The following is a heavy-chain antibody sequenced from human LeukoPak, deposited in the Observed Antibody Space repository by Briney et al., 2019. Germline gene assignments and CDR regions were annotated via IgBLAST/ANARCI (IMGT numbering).Heavy chain of an antibody. CDR3: AREWGVPAPPPKREYYYYMDV. CDR2: ISGTSSNI. V-gene: IGHV3-21*01. J-gene: IGHJ6*03. D-gene: IGHD2-2*01. CDR1: GFTFSSYT. Sequence: PGGSLRLSCAASGFTFSSYTMNWVRQAPGKGLEWVSSISGTSSNIYYADSVKGRDTISRDNAKNSLYLQMNSLRAEDTAVYYCAREWGVPAPPPKREYYYYMDVWGKGTTVTVSS.